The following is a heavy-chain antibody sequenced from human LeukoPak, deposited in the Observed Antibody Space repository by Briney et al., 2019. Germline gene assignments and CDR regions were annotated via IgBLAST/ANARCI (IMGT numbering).Heavy chain of an antibody. Sequence: KPSETLSLTCTVSGGSISSSSYYWGWIRQPPGKGLEWIGSIYYSGSTYYNPSLKSRVTISVDTSKNQFSLKLSSVTAADTAVYYCARARIHYYYYYYMDVWGKGTTVTVSS. V-gene: IGHV4-39*07. CDR1: GGSISSSSYY. J-gene: IGHJ6*03. CDR2: IYYSGST. CDR3: ARARIHYYYYYYMDV.